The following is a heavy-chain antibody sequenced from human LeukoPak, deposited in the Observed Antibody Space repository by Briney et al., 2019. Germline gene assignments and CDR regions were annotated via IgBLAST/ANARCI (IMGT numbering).Heavy chain of an antibody. CDR1: GFTFSSYE. J-gene: IGHJ6*04. CDR3: AQCGIIMIGGV. CDR2: VSSSGSTI. D-gene: IGHD3-10*02. V-gene: IGHV3-48*03. Sequence: GGSLRLSCAASGFTFSSYEMNWVRQAPGKGLEWVSYVSSSGSTIYYADSVKGRFTISRDNARTSLYLQMNSLRAEDTAVHYCAQCGIIMIGGVWGKGTTVTISS.